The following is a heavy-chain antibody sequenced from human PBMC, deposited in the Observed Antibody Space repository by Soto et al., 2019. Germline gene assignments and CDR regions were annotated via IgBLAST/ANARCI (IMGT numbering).Heavy chain of an antibody. V-gene: IGHV3-23*01. Sequence: EVQLLESGGDLVQSGGSLRLSCAASRFTFSNYAMSWVRQAPGKGLEWVSSVSAVGDITYYADSVKGRFTISRDNSNNALFLQMNGLGDEDTALYWGARGDLGGSGSPARYYYSGLDVWGQGTTVTVSS. CDR3: ARGDLGGSGSPARYYYSGLDV. CDR2: VSAVGDIT. J-gene: IGHJ6*02. CDR1: RFTFSNYA. D-gene: IGHD3-10*01.